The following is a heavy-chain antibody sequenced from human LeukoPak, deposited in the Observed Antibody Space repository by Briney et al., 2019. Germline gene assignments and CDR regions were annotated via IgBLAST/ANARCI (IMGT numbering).Heavy chain of an antibody. CDR3: AELGITMIGGV. D-gene: IGHD3-10*02. CDR1: GFTFSDYY. J-gene: IGHJ6*04. CDR2: ISSISSTI. Sequence: PGGSLRLSCVASGFTFSDYYMSWIRQAPGKGLEWVSSISSISSTIYYADSVKGRFTISRDNAKNSLYLQMNSLRAGDTAVYYCAELGITMIGGVWGKGTTVTNSS. V-gene: IGHV3-11*04.